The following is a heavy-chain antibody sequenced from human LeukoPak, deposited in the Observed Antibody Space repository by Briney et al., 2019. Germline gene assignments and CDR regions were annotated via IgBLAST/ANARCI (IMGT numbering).Heavy chain of an antibody. CDR2: ISYDGSNK. CDR3: ARDQGYCTNGVCYVFDY. CDR1: GFTFSSYA. Sequence: GGSLRLSCAASGFTFSSYAMHWVRQAPGKGQEWVAVISYDGSNKYYADSVKGRFTISRDNSKNTLYLQMNSLRAEDTAVYYCARDQGYCTNGVCYVFDYWGQGTLVTVSS. J-gene: IGHJ4*02. D-gene: IGHD2-8*01. V-gene: IGHV3-30*04.